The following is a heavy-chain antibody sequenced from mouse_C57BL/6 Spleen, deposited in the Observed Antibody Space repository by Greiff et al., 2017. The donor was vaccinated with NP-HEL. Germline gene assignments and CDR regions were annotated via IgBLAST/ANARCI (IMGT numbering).Heavy chain of an antibody. V-gene: IGHV1-52*01. Sequence: QVQLQQPGAELVRPGSSVKLSCKASGYTFTSYWMHWVKQRPIPGLEWIGNIDPSDSETHYNQKFKDKATLTVDKSSSTAYMQRSSLTSEDSAVYDCARLTGTRDFDYWGQGTTLTVSS. D-gene: IGHD4-1*01. J-gene: IGHJ2*01. CDR2: IDPSDSET. CDR1: GYTFTSYW. CDR3: ARLTGTRDFDY.